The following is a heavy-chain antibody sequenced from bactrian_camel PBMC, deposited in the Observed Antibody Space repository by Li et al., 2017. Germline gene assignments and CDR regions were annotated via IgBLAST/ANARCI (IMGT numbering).Heavy chain of an antibody. CDR3: AGDFMIPGTYACGFANDFEY. J-gene: IGHJ4*01. CDR2: TVGLDGQT. Sequence: HVQLVESGGGSVQTGGSLRLSCAASRLTYSRYCMAWFRQAPGKEREGVATVGLDGQTTYADSVKGRFTISRDNAKNTLYLQMNSLKPEDTAAYYCAGDFMIPGTYACGFANDFEYWGQGTQVTVS. D-gene: IGHD1*01. CDR1: RLTYSRYC. V-gene: IGHV3S26*01.